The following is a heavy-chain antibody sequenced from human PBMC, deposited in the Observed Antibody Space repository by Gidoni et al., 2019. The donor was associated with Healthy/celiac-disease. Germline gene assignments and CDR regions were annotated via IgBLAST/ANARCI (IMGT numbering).Heavy chain of an antibody. CDR1: GFTFDDYA. V-gene: IGHV3-9*01. CDR2: IRWNSGST. D-gene: IGHD2-15*01. Sequence: VQLVESGGGLVQPGRSLSLSCAASGFTFDDYAMHWVRQAPVKGMEWVSGIRWNSGSTGYADAVKGRFTISRDNAKNALYLQMNSRRDEDTALYYCAKDIYGGNALDYWGQGTLVTVSS. J-gene: IGHJ4*02. CDR3: AKDIYGGNALDY.